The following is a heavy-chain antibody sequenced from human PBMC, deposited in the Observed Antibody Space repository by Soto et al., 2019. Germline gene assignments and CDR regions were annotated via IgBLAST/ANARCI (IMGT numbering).Heavy chain of an antibody. V-gene: IGHV1-8*01. CDR3: TRGYSGGSCDACNWFDP. Sequence: ASVKVSCKSSGYTFTSYDINWVRQATGQGLEWMGWMNPNSGNTGYAQKFQGRVTMTRNTSISTAYMELSSLRSEDTAVYYCTRGYSGGSCDACNWFDPWGQGTLVTVSS. CDR1: GYTFTSYD. D-gene: IGHD2-15*01. J-gene: IGHJ5*02. CDR2: MNPNSGNT.